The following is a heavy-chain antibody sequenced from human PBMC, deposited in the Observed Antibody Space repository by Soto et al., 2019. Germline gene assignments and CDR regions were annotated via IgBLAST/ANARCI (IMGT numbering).Heavy chain of an antibody. CDR1: GFTFSSYA. CDR3: AKDEGPRLWGSDS. D-gene: IGHD3-16*01. J-gene: IGHJ4*02. CDR2: ISGSGGST. V-gene: IGHV3-23*01. Sequence: EVQLLESGGGLVQPGGSLRLSCAASGFTFSSYAMSWVRQAPGKGLEWVSAISGSGGSTYYADSVKGRFTISRDNSKNTLYLQMNILRAEDTAVYYCAKDEGPRLWGSDSWGQGTLVTVSS.